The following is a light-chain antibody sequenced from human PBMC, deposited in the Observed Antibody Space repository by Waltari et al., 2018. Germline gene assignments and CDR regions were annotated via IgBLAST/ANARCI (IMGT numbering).Light chain of an antibody. Sequence: DIQMTQSPSSLSASVGDRVTITCQASQDISSHLNWYLQKPGKAPKLLISDVSTLETGVPSRFSGAASGTHFTLTINSLQPEDIGTYYCQRYDNLPTFTFGPGTKLEI. J-gene: IGKJ2*01. CDR1: QDISSH. CDR2: DVS. V-gene: IGKV1-33*01. CDR3: QRYDNLPTFT.